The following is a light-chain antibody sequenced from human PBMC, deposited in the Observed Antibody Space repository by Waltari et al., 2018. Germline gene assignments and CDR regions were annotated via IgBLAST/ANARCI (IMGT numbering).Light chain of an antibody. CDR3: QTGGHGTWV. Sequence: QLVLTQSPSASASLGASVKLTCTLSSGHSSNVIAWHQQQPLKGPRYLMKVNSDGSHRKGDDIPDRFAGSSSGAVRYLTISSRQSEDEADYYCQTGGHGTWVFGGGTKLTVL. CDR2: VNSDGSH. J-gene: IGLJ3*02. CDR1: SGHSSNV. V-gene: IGLV4-69*01.